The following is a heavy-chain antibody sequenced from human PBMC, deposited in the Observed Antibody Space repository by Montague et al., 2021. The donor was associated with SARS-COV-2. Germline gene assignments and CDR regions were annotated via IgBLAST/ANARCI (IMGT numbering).Heavy chain of an antibody. CDR2: IIPIFGTA. D-gene: IGHD3-10*01. V-gene: IGHV1-69*13. Sequence: LVKVSCKASGGTFSSYAISWVRQAPGQGLEWMGGIIPIFGTANYAQKFQGRVTITADESTSTAYMELSSLRSEDTAVYYRARLSYYNQPLSYYYYGMDVWGQGTTVTVSS. CDR1: GGTFSSYA. CDR3: ARLSYYNQPLSYYYYGMDV. J-gene: IGHJ6*02.